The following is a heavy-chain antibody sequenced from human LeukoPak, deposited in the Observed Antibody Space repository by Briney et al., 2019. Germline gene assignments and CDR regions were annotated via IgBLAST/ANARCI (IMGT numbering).Heavy chain of an antibody. CDR2: INPSGGNT. D-gene: IGHD6-6*01. CDR3: ARNRIAARIFDY. V-gene: IGHV1-46*01. J-gene: IGHJ4*02. Sequence: APVKVSCKASGYTFTSYYMHWVRQAPGQGLEWMGIINPSGGNTSYAQKFQGRVTMTRDTSTSTVYMELSSLRSEDTAVYYCARNRIAARIFDYWGQGTLVTVSS. CDR1: GYTFTSYY.